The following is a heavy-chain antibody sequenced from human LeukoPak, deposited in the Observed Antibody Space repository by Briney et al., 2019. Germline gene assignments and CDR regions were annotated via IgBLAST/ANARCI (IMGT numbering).Heavy chain of an antibody. CDR3: ERSGTIYPDFDY. CDR2: IKQDGSEK. J-gene: IGHJ4*02. Sequence: PGGSLRLSCAASGFTFSSYWMSWVRQAPGKGLEWVTNIKQDGSEKYYVDSVKGRFTISRDNAKNSLYLQMNSLRAEDTAVYYCERSGTIYPDFDYWGQGTLVTVSS. V-gene: IGHV3-7*01. CDR1: GFTFSSYW. D-gene: IGHD1-1*01.